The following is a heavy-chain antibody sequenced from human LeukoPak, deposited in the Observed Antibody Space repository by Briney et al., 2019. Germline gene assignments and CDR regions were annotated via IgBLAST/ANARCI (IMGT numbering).Heavy chain of an antibody. CDR3: ARGVRSGGWYYYYYMDV. V-gene: IGHV4-38-2*02. CDR1: GYSISSGYY. Sequence: SETLSLTCTVAGYSISSGYYWGWIRQPPGKGLEWNGSIYHSGSTYYKPSLKSRVTISVDPSKNQFSLKMSSVTAADTAVYYCARGVRSGGWYYYYYMDVWGKGTTVTVSS. J-gene: IGHJ6*03. CDR2: IYHSGST. D-gene: IGHD6-19*01.